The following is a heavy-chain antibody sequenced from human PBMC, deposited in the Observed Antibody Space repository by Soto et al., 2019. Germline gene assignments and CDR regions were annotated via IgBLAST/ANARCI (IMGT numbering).Heavy chain of an antibody. J-gene: IGHJ6*02. V-gene: IGHV3-21*01. CDR2: ISSSSSYI. Sequence: PGGFLRLSCAASGFTFSSYSMNWVRQAPGKGLEWVSSISSSSSYIYYADSVKGRFTISRDNAKNSLYLQMNSLRAEDTAVYYCARDGSNYNFWSGYYGGYYYGMDVWGQGTTVTVSS. D-gene: IGHD3-3*01. CDR1: GFTFSSYS. CDR3: ARDGSNYNFWSGYYGGYYYGMDV.